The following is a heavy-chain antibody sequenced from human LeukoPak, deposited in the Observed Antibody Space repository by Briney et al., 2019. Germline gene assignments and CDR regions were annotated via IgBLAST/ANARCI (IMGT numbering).Heavy chain of an antibody. CDR1: GVSISRHL. Sequence: PSETLSLTCVVSGVSISRHLWSWIRQPPGMGPQWIGFVYNSGSTDYNPSLKGRVTISADTSKNQFSLKLSSVTASDTAVYYCATNAGPAALNVIDIWGLGTMLTVSS. J-gene: IGHJ3*02. D-gene: IGHD2-2*01. CDR3: ATNAGPAALNVIDI. V-gene: IGHV4-59*08. CDR2: VYNSGST.